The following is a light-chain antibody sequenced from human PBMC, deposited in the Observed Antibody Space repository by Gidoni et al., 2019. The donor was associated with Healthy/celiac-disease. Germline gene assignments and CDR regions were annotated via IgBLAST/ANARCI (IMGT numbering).Light chain of an antibody. CDR1: QSVSSN. J-gene: IGKJ1*01. CDR3: QQYNNWPPKT. CDR2: GAS. V-gene: IGKV3-15*01. Sequence: ATLSCRASQSVSSNLAWYQQKPGQAPRLLIYGASTRATGIPARFSGSGSGKEFTLTISSLQSEDFAVHYCQQYNNWPPKTFXQXTKVEIK.